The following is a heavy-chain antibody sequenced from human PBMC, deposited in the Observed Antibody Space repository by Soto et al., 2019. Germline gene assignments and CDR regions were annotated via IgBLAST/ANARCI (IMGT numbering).Heavy chain of an antibody. CDR3: ARGNHKDAFDI. V-gene: IGHV4-30-4*01. CDR1: GGSISSGDYY. Sequence: QVQLQESGPGLVKPSQTLSLTCTVSGGSISSGDYYWSWIRQPPGKGREWIGYIYYSGSTYYNQSIKSLVTISVDTSKNQFSLKLSSVTAADTAVFYCARGNHKDAFDIWGQGTMVTVSS. J-gene: IGHJ3*02. CDR2: IYYSGST.